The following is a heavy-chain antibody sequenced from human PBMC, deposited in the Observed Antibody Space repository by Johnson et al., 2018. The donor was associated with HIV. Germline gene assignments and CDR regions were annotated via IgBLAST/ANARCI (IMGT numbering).Heavy chain of an antibody. V-gene: IGHV3-30*04. J-gene: IGHJ3*02. CDR2: ISYDGNSK. CDR1: GFTFSSYP. Sequence: QVQLVESGGGVVQPGRSLRLSCAASGFTFSSYPMHWVRQAPGKGLEWVAFISYDGNSKYFADSVKGRFTISRDNSKNTLYLQMNSLIPEDTAVYYFASVPSGYSRDSFDIWGQGTMVTVSS. CDR3: ASVPSGYSRDSFDI. D-gene: IGHD5-18*01.